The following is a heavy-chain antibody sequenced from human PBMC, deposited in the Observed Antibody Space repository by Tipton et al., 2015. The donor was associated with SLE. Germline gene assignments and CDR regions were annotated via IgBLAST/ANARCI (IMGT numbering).Heavy chain of an antibody. J-gene: IGHJ4*02. CDR1: GGSFSEYY. CDR3: ARGPFD. Sequence: TLSLTCAVYGGSFSEYYWSWIRQPPGKGLEWIGYIHYSGSTNYNPSLKNRVTMSVDTSKNQFSLNLKSVTVADTAVYYCARGPFDWGQGTLVTVSS. D-gene: IGHD2/OR15-2a*01. V-gene: IGHV4-59*01. CDR2: IHYSGST.